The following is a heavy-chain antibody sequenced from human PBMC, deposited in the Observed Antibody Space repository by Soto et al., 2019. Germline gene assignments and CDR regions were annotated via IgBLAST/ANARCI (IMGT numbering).Heavy chain of an antibody. CDR1: GFTFSSYW. J-gene: IGHJ4*02. Sequence: PGGSLRLSCAASGFTFSSYWMSWVRQAPGKGLEWVANIKQDGSEKYYVDSVKGRFTISRDNAKNSLYLQMNSLRAEDTAVYYCASLTYYYDSSGSDYFDYWGQGTLVTVSS. V-gene: IGHV3-7*01. CDR2: IKQDGSEK. D-gene: IGHD3-22*01. CDR3: ASLTYYYDSSGSDYFDY.